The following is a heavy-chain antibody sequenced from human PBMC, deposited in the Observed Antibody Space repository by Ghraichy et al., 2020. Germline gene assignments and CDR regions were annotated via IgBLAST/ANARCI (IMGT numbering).Heavy chain of an antibody. V-gene: IGHV4-34*01. CDR1: GGSFSGYY. Sequence: SETLSLTCAVYGGSFSGYYWSWIRQPPGKGLEWIGEINHSGSTNYNPSLKSRVTISVDTSKNQFSLKLSSVTAADTAVYYCARVPLRYFDWLPPFDYWGQGTLVTVSS. D-gene: IGHD3-9*01. J-gene: IGHJ4*02. CDR2: INHSGST. CDR3: ARVPLRYFDWLPPFDY.